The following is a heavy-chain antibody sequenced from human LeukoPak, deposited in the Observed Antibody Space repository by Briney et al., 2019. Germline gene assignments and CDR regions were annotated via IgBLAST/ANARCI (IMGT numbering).Heavy chain of an antibody. Sequence: GGSLRLSCAASGFTFSSYSMNWVRQAPGKGLEWVSYISSSSTTIYYADSVKGRFTISRDNAKNSLYLQMNSLRAEDTAVYYCARLTMVRGIQWNSVYWGQGTLVTVSS. J-gene: IGHJ4*02. V-gene: IGHV3-48*01. CDR3: ARLTMVRGIQWNSVY. CDR2: ISSSSTTI. CDR1: GFTFSSYS. D-gene: IGHD3-10*01.